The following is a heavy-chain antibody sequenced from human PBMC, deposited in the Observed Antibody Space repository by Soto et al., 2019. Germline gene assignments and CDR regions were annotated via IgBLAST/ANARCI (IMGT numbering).Heavy chain of an antibody. J-gene: IGHJ4*02. CDR3: AKVPDRGDVYYFDY. CDR2: ISGSGGST. D-gene: IGHD3-10*01. Sequence: GGSLRLSCAASGFTFSSYAMSWVRQAPGKGLEWVSAISGSGGSTYYPDSVKGRFTISRDNSKNTLYLQMNSLRAEDTAVDYCAKVPDRGDVYYFDYWGQGTLVTVSS. CDR1: GFTFSSYA. V-gene: IGHV3-23*01.